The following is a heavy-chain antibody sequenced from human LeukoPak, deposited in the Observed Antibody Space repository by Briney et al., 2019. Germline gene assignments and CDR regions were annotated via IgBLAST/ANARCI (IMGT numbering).Heavy chain of an antibody. D-gene: IGHD3-10*01. CDR3: ARGLSPRINMVRGVRPPFRGVFDY. J-gene: IGHJ4*02. CDR2: INHSGST. Sequence: SETLSLTCAVYGGSFSGYYWSWIRQPPGKGLEWIGEINHSGSTNYNPPLKSRVTISVDTSKNQFSLKLSSVTAADTAVYYCARGLSPRINMVRGVRPPFRGVFDYWGQGTLVTVSS. CDR1: GGSFSGYY. V-gene: IGHV4-34*01.